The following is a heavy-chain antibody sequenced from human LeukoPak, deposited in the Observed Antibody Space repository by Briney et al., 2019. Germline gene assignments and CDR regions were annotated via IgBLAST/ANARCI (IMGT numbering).Heavy chain of an antibody. J-gene: IGHJ6*02. CDR1: GYTFSGYY. D-gene: IGHD3-3*01. Sequence: ASVKVSCKASGYTFSGYYVQWVRQAPGQGLEWMGWINPKNGDTNYAQNFQGRVTMTRDTSINTAYMELSSLRSDDTAVYYCARGMPRLRFLEWGSDYYYYYGMDVWGQETTVTVSS. CDR2: INPKNGDT. CDR3: ARGMPRLRFLEWGSDYYYYYGMDV. V-gene: IGHV1-2*02.